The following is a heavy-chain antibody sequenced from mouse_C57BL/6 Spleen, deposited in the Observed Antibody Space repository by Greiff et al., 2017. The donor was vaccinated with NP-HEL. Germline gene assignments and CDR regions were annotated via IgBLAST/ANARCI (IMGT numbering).Heavy chain of an antibody. CDR2: IDPEDGET. J-gene: IGHJ3*01. CDR3: ARGYSNY. CDR1: GFNIKDYY. D-gene: IGHD2-5*01. V-gene: IGHV14-2*01. Sequence: VQLKQSGAELVKPGASVKLSCTASGFNIKDYYMHWVKQRTEQGLEWIGRIDPEDGETEYAPKFQGKATITADTSSNTAYLQLSSLTSEDTAVYYCARGYSNYWGQGTLVTVSA.